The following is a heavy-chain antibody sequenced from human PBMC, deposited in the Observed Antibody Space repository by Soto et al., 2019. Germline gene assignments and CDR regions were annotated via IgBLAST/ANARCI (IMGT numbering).Heavy chain of an antibody. CDR2: IYYSGST. J-gene: IGHJ4*02. D-gene: IGHD4-17*01. V-gene: IGHV4-39*01. CDR3: ASPTIYGEDAHFDY. CDR1: GGSISSSSYY. Sequence: SETLSLTCTVSGGSISSSSYYWGWIRQPPGKGLEWIGSIYYSGSTYYNPSLKSRVTISVDTSKNQFSLKLSSVTAADTAVYYCASPTIYGEDAHFDYWGQGTLVTVSS.